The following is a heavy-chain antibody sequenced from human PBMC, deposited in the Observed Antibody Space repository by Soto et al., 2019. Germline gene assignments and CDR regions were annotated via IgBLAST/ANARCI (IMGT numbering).Heavy chain of an antibody. J-gene: IGHJ6*03. CDR3: ARDKDDFWSGLHYYYMDV. CDR1: GFTFSSYG. V-gene: IGHV3-33*01. D-gene: IGHD3-3*01. CDR2: IWYDGSNK. Sequence: GGSLRLSCAASGFTFSSYGMHWVRQAPGKGLEWVAVIWYDGSNKYYADSVKGRFTISRDNSKNTLYLQMNSLRAEDTAVYYCARDKDDFWSGLHYYYMDVWGKGTTVTVSS.